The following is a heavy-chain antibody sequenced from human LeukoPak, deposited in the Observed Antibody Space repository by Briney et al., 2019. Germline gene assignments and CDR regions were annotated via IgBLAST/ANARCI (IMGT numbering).Heavy chain of an antibody. CDR1: GGSISNKY. CDR2: IYYSGST. V-gene: IGHV4-59*01. D-gene: IGHD3-16*01. CDR3: AREGAWAFDP. Sequence: SETLSLTCTVSGGSISNKYWSWIRQPPGKGLEWIGYIYYSGSTNYNPSLKSRVTISVDTSKNQFSLKLSSVTAADTAVYYCAREGAWAFDPWGQGTLVTVSS. J-gene: IGHJ5*02.